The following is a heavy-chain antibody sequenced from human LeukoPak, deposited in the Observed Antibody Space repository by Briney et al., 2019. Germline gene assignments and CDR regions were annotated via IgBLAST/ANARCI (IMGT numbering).Heavy chain of an antibody. CDR2: ISSSSSTI. CDR3: ASTQWLANFDY. D-gene: IGHD6-19*01. J-gene: IGHJ4*03. V-gene: IGHV3-48*01. CDR1: GFTFSSYS. Sequence: GGSLRLSCAASGFTFSSYSMNWVRQAPGKGLEWVSYISSSSSTIYYADSVKGRFTISRDNAKNSLYLQMNSLRAEDTAVYYCASTQWLANFDYWGQGTTVTVSS.